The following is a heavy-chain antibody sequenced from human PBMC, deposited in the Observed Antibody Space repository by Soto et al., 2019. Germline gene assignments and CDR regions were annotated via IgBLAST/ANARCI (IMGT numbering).Heavy chain of an antibody. J-gene: IGHJ6*02. Sequence: QVQLQESGPGLVKPSENLSLPCTVSGGSITNYYCSWFRQPPGKGLEWIGYIQYNGYSAYNLSLKSRAPMSTDTSKTQDSLRLESVTATVTAGDYCARHGFGSLHGLVDVWGQGTTVIVSS. V-gene: IGHV4-59*08. CDR3: ARHGFGSLHGLVDV. CDR2: IQYNGYS. D-gene: IGHD3-10*01. CDR1: GGSITNYY.